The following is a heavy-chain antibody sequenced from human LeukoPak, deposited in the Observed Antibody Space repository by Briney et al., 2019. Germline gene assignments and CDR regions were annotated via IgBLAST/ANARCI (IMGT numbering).Heavy chain of an antibody. CDR3: ARDWGSIKVIADY. J-gene: IGHJ4*02. CDR2: ISSNSDNT. V-gene: IGHV1-18*01. Sequence: ASVKVSCKATGYTFTSYGISWVRQAPGQGLEWMGWISSNSDNTNYPQKLRGRVTMTTDTSTSTAYMELRSLRSDDTALYFCARDWGSIKVIADYWGQGTLVTVSS. D-gene: IGHD7-27*01. CDR1: GYTFTSYG.